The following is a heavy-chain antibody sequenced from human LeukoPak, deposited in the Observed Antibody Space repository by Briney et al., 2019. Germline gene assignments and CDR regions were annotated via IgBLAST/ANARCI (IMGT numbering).Heavy chain of an antibody. Sequence: PGGSLRLSCAASGFTFSSYSMNWVRQAPGKGLEWVANIKQDGSEKYYVDSVKGRFTISRDNAKNSLYLQMNSLRAEDTAVYYCARAGIVGATPEGYWGQGTLVTVSS. CDR3: ARAGIVGATPEGY. V-gene: IGHV3-7*01. J-gene: IGHJ4*02. CDR1: GFTFSSYS. CDR2: IKQDGSEK. D-gene: IGHD1-26*01.